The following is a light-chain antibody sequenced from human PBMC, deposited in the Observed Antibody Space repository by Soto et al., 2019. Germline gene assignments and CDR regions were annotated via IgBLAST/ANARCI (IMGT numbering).Light chain of an antibody. CDR1: QGIYNY. CDR3: QQSYSTPRT. J-gene: IGKJ1*01. V-gene: IGKV1-39*01. CDR2: AAS. Sequence: DIQMTQSPSSVSASVGDRITITCRASQGIYNYLNWYQQKPGKAPQLLIFAASSLQSGVPSRFSGSESGTDFTLTISSLQPEDFATYYCQQSYSTPRTFGQGTKVDIK.